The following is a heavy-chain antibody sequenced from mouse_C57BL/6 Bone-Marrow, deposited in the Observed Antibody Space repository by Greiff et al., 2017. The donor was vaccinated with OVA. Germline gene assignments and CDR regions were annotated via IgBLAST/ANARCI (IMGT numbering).Heavy chain of an antibody. CDR3: ARVDGTFDY. CDR2: INYDGSST. J-gene: IGHJ2*01. Sequence: EVQLVESEGGLVQPGSSMKLSCTASGFTFSDYYMAWVRQVPEKGLEWVANINYDGSSTYYLDSLKSRFIISRDNAKNILYLQMSSLKSEYTATYYCARVDGTFDYWGQGTTLTVSS. CDR1: GFTFSDYY. D-gene: IGHD2-3*01. V-gene: IGHV5-16*01.